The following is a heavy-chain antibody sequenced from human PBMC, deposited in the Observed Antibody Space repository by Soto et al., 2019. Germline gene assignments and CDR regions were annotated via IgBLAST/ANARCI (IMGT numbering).Heavy chain of an antibody. J-gene: IGHJ6*02. CDR2: IYYSGST. CDR1: GGSISSGGYY. Sequence: QVQLQESGPGLVKPSQTLSLTCTVSGGSISSGGYYWSWIRQHPGKGLEWIGYIYYSGSTYYNPSLQSRVTISVDTSKNQFSLKLSSVTAADTAVYYCARDSYGHYYGMDVWGQGTTVTVCS. V-gene: IGHV4-31*03. D-gene: IGHD5-18*01. CDR3: ARDSYGHYYGMDV.